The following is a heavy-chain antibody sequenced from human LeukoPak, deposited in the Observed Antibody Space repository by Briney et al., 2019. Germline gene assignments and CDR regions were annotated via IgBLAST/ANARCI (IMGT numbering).Heavy chain of an antibody. D-gene: IGHD6-19*01. CDR2: INPNSGGT. J-gene: IGHJ4*02. CDR1: GYTFTGYY. CDR3: ARGAVAGNSPADY. Sequence: ASVKVSCKASGYTFTGYYMHWVRQAPGQGLEWMGWINPNSGGTNYAQKFQGRVTMTRDTSISTAYMELRSLRSDDTAVYYCARGAVAGNSPADYWGQGTLVTVSS. V-gene: IGHV1-2*02.